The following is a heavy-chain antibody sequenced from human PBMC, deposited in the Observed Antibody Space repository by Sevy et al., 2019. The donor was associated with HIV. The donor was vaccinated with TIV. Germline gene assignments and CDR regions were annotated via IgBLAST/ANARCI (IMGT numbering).Heavy chain of an antibody. CDR2: ISWNSGSI. J-gene: IGHJ4*02. CDR3: AKDIDRFWSGSSFFDY. D-gene: IGHD3-3*01. CDR1: GFTFDDYA. V-gene: IGHV3-9*01. Sequence: GGSLGLSCAASGFTFDDYAMHWVRQAPGKGLEWVSGISWNSGSIGYADSVKGRFTISRDNAKNSLYLQMNSLRAEDTALYYCAKDIDRFWSGSSFFDYWGQGTLVTVSS.